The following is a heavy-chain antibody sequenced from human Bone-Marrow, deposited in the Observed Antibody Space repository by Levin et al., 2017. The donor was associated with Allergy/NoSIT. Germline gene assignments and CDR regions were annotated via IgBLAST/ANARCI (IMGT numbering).Heavy chain of an antibody. V-gene: IGHV1-2*02. D-gene: IGHD3-16*01. CDR2: INPDSGDT. J-gene: IGHJ4*02. Sequence: ASVKVSCNASGYTFTGYYMHWVRQAPGQGLEWMGWINPDSGDTFYAQKFEGRVILTRDTSFTTAYMELSSLISDDTAVYYCARGLPDYWGQGTLVTVSS. CDR1: GYTFTGYY. CDR3: ARGLPDY.